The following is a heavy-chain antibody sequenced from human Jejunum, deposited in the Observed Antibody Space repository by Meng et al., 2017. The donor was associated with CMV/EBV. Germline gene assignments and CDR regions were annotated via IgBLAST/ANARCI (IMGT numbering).Heavy chain of an antibody. Sequence: VHREGVGPGLVKPSETLSLTCTVSGGSISDYYWSWIRQPAGKGLEWIGRIYSNGATNYNPSLKSRVTMSVDTSKNQFPLKLSSVTAADTAVYFCARDMHREVVIQDYWGQGTLVTVSS. J-gene: IGHJ4*02. CDR3: ARDMHREVVIQDY. CDR1: GGSISDYY. CDR2: IYSNGAT. D-gene: IGHD3-10*01. V-gene: IGHV4-4*07.